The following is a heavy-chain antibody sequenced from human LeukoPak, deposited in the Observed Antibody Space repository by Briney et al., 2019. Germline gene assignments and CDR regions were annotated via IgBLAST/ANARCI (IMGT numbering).Heavy chain of an antibody. CDR1: GYTFTSYG. CDR2: ISAYNGNT. J-gene: IGHJ4*02. Sequence: ASVKVSCKASGYTFTSYGISWVRQAPGQGLECMGWISAYNGNTNYAQKLQGRVTMTTDTSTSTAYMELRSLRSDDTAVYYCARGRKYCSGGSCFDYWGQGTLVTVSS. D-gene: IGHD2-15*01. CDR3: ARGRKYCSGGSCFDY. V-gene: IGHV1-18*01.